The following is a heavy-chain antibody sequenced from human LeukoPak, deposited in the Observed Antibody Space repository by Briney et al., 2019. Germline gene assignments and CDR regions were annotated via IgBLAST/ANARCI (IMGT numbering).Heavy chain of an antibody. J-gene: IGHJ4*02. D-gene: IGHD4/OR15-4a*01. CDR3: ARRAGAYSHPYDC. V-gene: IGHV3-53*01. CDR2: IYSGGST. Sequence: GGSLRLSCTVSGFTVSSDSMSWVRQAPEKGLEWVSFIYSGGSTHYSDSVKGRFTISRDNSKNTLYLQMNSLRAEDTAVYYCARRAGAYSHPYDCWGRGTLVTVSS. CDR1: GFTVSSDS.